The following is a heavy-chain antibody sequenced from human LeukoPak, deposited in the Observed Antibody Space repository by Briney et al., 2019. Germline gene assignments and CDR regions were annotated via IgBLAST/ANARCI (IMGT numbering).Heavy chain of an antibody. CDR1: GGSISSYY. J-gene: IGHJ4*02. CDR2: IYYSGST. V-gene: IGHV4-59*01. CDR3: ARDGVSGRPHSFDY. Sequence: SETLSLTCTVSGGSISSYYWSWIRQPPGKGLEWIGYIYYSGSTNYDPSVKSRVAMSVDTSKNQFSLKLSSVTAADTAIYYCARDGVSGRPHSFDYWGRGTLVTVSS. D-gene: IGHD6-6*01.